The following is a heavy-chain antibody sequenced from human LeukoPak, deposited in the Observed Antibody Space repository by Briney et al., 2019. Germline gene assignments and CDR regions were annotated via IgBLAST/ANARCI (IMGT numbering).Heavy chain of an antibody. D-gene: IGHD3-10*01. J-gene: IGHJ4*02. CDR2: MREDGSEK. V-gene: IGHV3-7*03. CDR3: ARGPNYGSRSDYFDY. CDR1: LFIFNDYC. Sequence: GVSQRLLRESSLFIFNDYCMNCLRQARGKAREGVANMREDGSEKYCVDCVKRRFTISRDNAKNSLYLQMNRLRVEDTAVYYCARGPNYGSRSDYFDYWGQGPLVTVSS.